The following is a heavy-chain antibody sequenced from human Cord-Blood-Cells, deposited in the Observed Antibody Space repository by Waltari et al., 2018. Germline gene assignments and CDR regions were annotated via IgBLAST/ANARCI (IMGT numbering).Heavy chain of an antibody. D-gene: IGHD1-26*01. J-gene: IGHJ4*02. CDR3: ATAYRVGAATGFDY. CDR1: GYTLTELS. CDR2: FDPEDGET. V-gene: IGHV1-24*01. Sequence: QVQLVQSGAEVKKPGASVTVSCKVSGYTLTELSIHWVRQAPGKGLEWMGGFDPEDGETIYAQKFQGRVTMTEDTSTDTAYMELSSLRSEDTAVYYCATAYRVGAATGFDYWGQGTLVTVSS.